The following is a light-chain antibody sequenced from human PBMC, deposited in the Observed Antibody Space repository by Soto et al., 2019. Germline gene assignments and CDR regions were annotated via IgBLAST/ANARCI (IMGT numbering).Light chain of an antibody. CDR1: QSVSSY. CDR3: QQRSNWPRRLT. J-gene: IGKJ4*01. Sequence: EIVLTQSPATLSLSPGERATLSCRASQSVSSYLAWYQQKPGQAPRLLIYDASNRATGIPARFSGSGSGTDFTLTISSLEPEDFAVYYCQQRSNWPRRLTFGGGTKVDTK. V-gene: IGKV3-11*01. CDR2: DAS.